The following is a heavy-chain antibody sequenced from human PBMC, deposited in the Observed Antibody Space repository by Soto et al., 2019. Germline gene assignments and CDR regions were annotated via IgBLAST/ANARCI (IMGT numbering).Heavy chain of an antibody. Sequence: QTLSLTFAISGDSFSGNIAAWNWIRQSPSRGLEWLGRTYYRSRWYNDYAVSVESRITVTPDTSKNQFSLHLNSVTPEDTAVYYCAREFPHYVSSDSYLDYWGQGALVTVSS. CDR3: AREFPHYVSSDSYLDY. CDR1: GDSFSGNIAA. V-gene: IGHV6-1*01. CDR2: TYYRSRWYN. J-gene: IGHJ4*02. D-gene: IGHD6-19*01.